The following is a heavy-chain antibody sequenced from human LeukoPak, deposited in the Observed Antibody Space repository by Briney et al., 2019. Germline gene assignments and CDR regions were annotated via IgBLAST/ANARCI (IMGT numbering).Heavy chain of an antibody. D-gene: IGHD2-15*01. Sequence: SETLSLTCTVSGGSISSYYWSWIRQPPGKGLEWIGCIYYSGSTNYNPSLKSRVTISVDTSKNQFSLKLSSVTAADTAVYYCARDRSHMDVWGKGTTVTISS. J-gene: IGHJ6*03. V-gene: IGHV4-59*12. CDR2: IYYSGST. CDR1: GGSISSYY. CDR3: ARDRSHMDV.